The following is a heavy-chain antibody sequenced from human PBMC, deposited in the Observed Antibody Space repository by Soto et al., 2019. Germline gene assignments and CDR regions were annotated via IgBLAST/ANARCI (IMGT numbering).Heavy chain of an antibody. CDR3: ARDPPGIGAAGGG. CDR1: GITVSNNY. J-gene: IGHJ6*02. D-gene: IGHD6-13*01. V-gene: IGHV3-66*01. Sequence: EVQLVESGGGLVQPGGSLRLSCAASGITVSNNYMSWVRQAPGKGLECVSLIYSNGDTRYADSVKGRFTISRDNSKNTVYLQMNSLRAEDTGVYYCARDPPGIGAAGGGWGQGTTVTVSS. CDR2: IYSNGDT.